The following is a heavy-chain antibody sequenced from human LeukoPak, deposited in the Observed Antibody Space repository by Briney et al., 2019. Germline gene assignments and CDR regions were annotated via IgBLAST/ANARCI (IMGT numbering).Heavy chain of an antibody. CDR1: GFTFSSYS. Sequence: GGSLRLSCAASGFTFSSYSMNWVRQAPGKGLEWVAVISYDGSNKYYADSVKGRFTISRDNSKNTLYLQMNSLRAEDTAVYYCARFGSSSWLPFDYWGQGTLVTVSS. D-gene: IGHD6-13*01. CDR3: ARFGSSSWLPFDY. V-gene: IGHV3-30*03. CDR2: ISYDGSNK. J-gene: IGHJ4*02.